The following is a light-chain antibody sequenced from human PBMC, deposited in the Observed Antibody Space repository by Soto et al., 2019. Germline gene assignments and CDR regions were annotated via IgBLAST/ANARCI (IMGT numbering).Light chain of an antibody. CDR3: QQYGSSPRT. J-gene: IGKJ5*01. CDR1: QSVSSSY. Sequence: EIVLTQSPGTLSLSPGERATLSCRASQSVSSSYLAWYQQKPGQAPRLLIYGASSRATGIPDRFSGSGSGXDFTLXISRLEPEDFAVYXCQQYGSSPRTFGQGTRLEIK. V-gene: IGKV3-20*01. CDR2: GAS.